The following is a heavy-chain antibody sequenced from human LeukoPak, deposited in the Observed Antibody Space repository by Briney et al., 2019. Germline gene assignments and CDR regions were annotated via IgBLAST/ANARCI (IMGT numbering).Heavy chain of an antibody. J-gene: IGHJ3*02. CDR1: GFTFSSYS. CDR2: ISSSSSYI. D-gene: IGHD3-10*01. CDR3: ARDYGDAFDI. Sequence: GGSLRLSCAASGFTFSSYSMNWVPRAPGKGLEWVSSISSSSSYIYYADSVKGRFTIPRDNAKNSLYLQMNSLRAEDTAVYYCARDYGDAFDIWGQGTMVTVSS. V-gene: IGHV3-21*01.